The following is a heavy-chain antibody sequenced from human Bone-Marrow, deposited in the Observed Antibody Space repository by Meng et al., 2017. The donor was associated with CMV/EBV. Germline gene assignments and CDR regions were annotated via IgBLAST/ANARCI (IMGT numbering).Heavy chain of an antibody. CDR1: GFTFSSYA. D-gene: IGHD1-26*01. CDR3: ATDHSAVPVGATGD. CDR2: IYSGGIT. V-gene: IGHV3-66*02. J-gene: IGHJ4*02. Sequence: GGSLRLSCAASGFTFSSYAMSWVRQAPGKGLEWVSVIYSGGITYYADFVKGRFTISRDNSNNTLYLQMNSLRAEDTAVYYCATDHSAVPVGATGDWSQGTLVTVSS.